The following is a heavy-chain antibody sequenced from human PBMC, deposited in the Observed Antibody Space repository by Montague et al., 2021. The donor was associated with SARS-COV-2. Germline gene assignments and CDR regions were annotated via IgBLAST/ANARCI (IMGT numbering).Heavy chain of an antibody. CDR3: ARFFSSWTD. J-gene: IGHJ4*02. CDR1: GGSISSGNW. V-gene: IGHV4-4*02. CDR2: IYHSGST. Sequence: SETLSLTCAVSGGSISSGNWWSWVRQPPRKGLEWIGEIYHSGSTNYNPSLKSRVTISLDKSKNQFSLNLSSATAADTAVYYCARFFSSWTDWGQGTLVTVSS. D-gene: IGHD6-13*01.